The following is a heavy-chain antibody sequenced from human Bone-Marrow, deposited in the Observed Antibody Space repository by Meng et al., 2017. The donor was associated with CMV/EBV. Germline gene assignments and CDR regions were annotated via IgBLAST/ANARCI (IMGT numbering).Heavy chain of an antibody. V-gene: IGHV3-74*01. J-gene: IGHJ6*02. CDR1: GFTFSSYW. D-gene: IGHD1-26*01. CDR3: ASASGSLYYYYYYGMDV. CDR2: IRSDGSAT. Sequence: GESLKISCAASGFTFSSYWMHWVRQAPGKGLVWVSRIRSDGSATNYADSVKGRFTISRDNAKNSLYLQMNSLRAEDTAVYYCASASGSLYYYYYYGMDVWGQGTTVTVSS.